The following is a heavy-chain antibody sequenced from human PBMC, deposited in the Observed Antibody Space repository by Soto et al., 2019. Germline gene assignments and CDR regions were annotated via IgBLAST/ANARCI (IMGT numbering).Heavy chain of an antibody. J-gene: IGHJ4*02. D-gene: IGHD4-4*01. CDR1: GDSIGSSSYY. V-gene: IGHV4-39*01. CDR3: ARSGGLQHIDY. Sequence: SDTLSLTCTVSGDSIGSSSYYWGWIRQPPGKGLEWIGSIYYSGSTDYNPSLKSRVTISVDTSKNQFSLKLTSVTAADTAVHYCARSGGLQHIDYWGQGTLVTVSS. CDR2: IYYSGST.